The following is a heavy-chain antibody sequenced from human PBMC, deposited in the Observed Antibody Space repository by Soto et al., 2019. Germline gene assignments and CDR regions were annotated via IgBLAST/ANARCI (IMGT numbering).Heavy chain of an antibody. V-gene: IGHV3-53*01. CDR2: IYSGGST. J-gene: IGHJ2*01. D-gene: IGHD2-2*01. CDR3: ARTTNPLYCSSTSCYPYWYFDL. CDR1: GFTVSSNY. Sequence: GGSLRLSCAASGFTVSSNYMSWVRQAPGKGLEWVSVIYSGGSTYYADSVKGRFTISRDNSKNTLYLQMNSLRAEDTAVYYCARTTNPLYCSSTSCYPYWYFDLWGRGTLVTVS.